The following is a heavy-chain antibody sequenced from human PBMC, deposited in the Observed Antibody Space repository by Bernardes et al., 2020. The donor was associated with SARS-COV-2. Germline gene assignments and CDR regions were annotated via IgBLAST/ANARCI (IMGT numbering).Heavy chain of an antibody. D-gene: IGHD3-16*01. Sequence: GGSLRLSCAASGFNFSTYWMSWVRQAPGKGLEWVANIKQDGSEKYYVDSVKGRFTISRDNAKNSLYLQMNSLRAEDTAMYYCAKGADFESKGVDYWGQGTLVTVSS. J-gene: IGHJ4*02. CDR1: GFNFSTYW. V-gene: IGHV3-7*01. CDR2: IKQDGSEK. CDR3: AKGADFESKGVDY.